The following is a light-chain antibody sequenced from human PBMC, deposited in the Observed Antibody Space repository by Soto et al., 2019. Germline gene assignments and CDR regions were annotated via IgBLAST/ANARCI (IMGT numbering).Light chain of an antibody. CDR1: QSISSW. V-gene: IGKV1-5*03. CDR2: KAS. Sequence: DIQMTQSPSTLSASVGDRVTITCRASQSISSWLAWYQQKPGKAPKLLTYKASSLESGVPSRFSGSGSGTEFTLTISSLQPDDFATYYCQKYNSYPSTFGPGTKVDIK. CDR3: QKYNSYPST. J-gene: IGKJ3*01.